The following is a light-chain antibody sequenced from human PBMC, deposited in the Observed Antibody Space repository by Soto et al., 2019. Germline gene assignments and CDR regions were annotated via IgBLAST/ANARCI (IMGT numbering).Light chain of an antibody. CDR3: QQYNNCPHT. Sequence: DIVMTQSPSTLSVSPGDRATISCRASQSVSSNLAWYQQKPGQSPRLLIYDASTMATGIPASFSGSGSGTEFTLTISSLQSEDFAVYYCQQYNNCPHTFGQGTKLEIK. V-gene: IGKV3-15*01. CDR1: QSVSSN. CDR2: DAS. J-gene: IGKJ2*01.